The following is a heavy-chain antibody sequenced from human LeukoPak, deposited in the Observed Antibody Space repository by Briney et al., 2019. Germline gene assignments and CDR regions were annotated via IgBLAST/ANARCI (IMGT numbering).Heavy chain of an antibody. CDR3: AKDNVKVATIRRVPHYMDV. V-gene: IGHV3-48*01. CDR1: GFTFSSYS. Sequence: GSLRLSCAASGFTFSSYSMKWVRQPPARGLVWVSYISSSSGTIYCADSVKGRFTISRDNAKNSLYLRMSSLTAEDTAVYYCAKDNVKVATIRRVPHYMDVWGKGATVTISS. J-gene: IGHJ6*03. D-gene: IGHD5-12*01. CDR2: ISSSSGTI.